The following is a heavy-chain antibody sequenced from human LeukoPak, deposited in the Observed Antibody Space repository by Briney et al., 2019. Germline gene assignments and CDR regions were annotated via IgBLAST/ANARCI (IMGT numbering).Heavy chain of an antibody. CDR1: GASITSTIYY. D-gene: IGHD5-12*01. Sequence: PSETLSLTCTVSGASITSTIYYWAWIRQPPGKGLEWIGSIYYTGTTYSNPSLKSRVTISLDTSKNQFSLKLSSVTAADTAVYYCARYRGYSGYDYYYYYGMDVWGQGTTVTVSS. CDR3: ARYRGYSGYDYYYYYGMDV. CDR2: IYYTGTT. V-gene: IGHV4-39*07. J-gene: IGHJ6*02.